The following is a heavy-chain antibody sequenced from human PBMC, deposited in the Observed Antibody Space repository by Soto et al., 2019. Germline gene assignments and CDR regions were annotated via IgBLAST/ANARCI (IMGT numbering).Heavy chain of an antibody. CDR3: ARGDTMVRGVIPY. CDR2: IYYSGST. J-gene: IGHJ4*02. D-gene: IGHD3-10*01. Sequence: QVQLQESGPGLVKPSQTLSLTCTVSGGSISSGDYYWSWIRQPPGKGLEWIGYIYYSGSTYYNPSLQSRLTISVDTPKNQCALKLSSVTAADTAVYYCARGDTMVRGVIPYWGQGTLVTVSS. V-gene: IGHV4-30-4*01. CDR1: GGSISSGDYY.